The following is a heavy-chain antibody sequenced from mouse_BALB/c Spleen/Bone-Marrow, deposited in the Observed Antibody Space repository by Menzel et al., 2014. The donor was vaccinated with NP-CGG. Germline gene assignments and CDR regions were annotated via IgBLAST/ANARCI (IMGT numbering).Heavy chain of an antibody. CDR2: INPDSSTI. CDR1: GFDLSRYW. J-gene: IGHJ1*01. D-gene: IGHD2-2*01. CDR3: ALLGYYGYFYV. Sequence: EVKLMESGGGLVQPGGSLKLSCAASGFDLSRYWMSWVRQAPGKGLGWIGEINPDSSTINYTPSLKDKFIISRDNAKNTLYLQMSKVRSEDTALYYCALLGYYGYFYVWGAGTTVTVSS. V-gene: IGHV4-1*02.